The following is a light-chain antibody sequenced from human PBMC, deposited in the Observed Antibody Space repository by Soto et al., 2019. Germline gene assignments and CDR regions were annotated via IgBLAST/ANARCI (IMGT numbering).Light chain of an antibody. CDR3: QHLDTYWP. V-gene: IGKV1-5*01. CDR2: DAS. J-gene: IGKJ1*01. CDR1: HNIAKW. Sequence: IQMTQSPSTLSASVGDRVTITCRASHNIAKWLAWYQQKPGRAPRLLIYDASTLQPGVPSRFSGSGSGTEFTHTISGLRPDDFATYYCQHLDTYWPFGQGTKVEIK.